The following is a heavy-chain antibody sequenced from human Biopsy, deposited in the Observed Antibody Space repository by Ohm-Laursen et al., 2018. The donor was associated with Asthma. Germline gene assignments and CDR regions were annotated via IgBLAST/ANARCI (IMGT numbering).Heavy chain of an antibody. J-gene: IGHJ6*02. V-gene: IGHV1-18*01. Sequence: SVKVSRKISGYTFTSACITWARQAPGQGLEWMGWISVYDGNTKVAQRLQERVTMITDTSTSTAYMELSSLRSDDTAVYVCARAVDSSHYYGIDVWGQGTTVTVS. D-gene: IGHD4-23*01. CDR1: GYTFTSAC. CDR2: ISVYDGNT. CDR3: ARAVDSSHYYGIDV.